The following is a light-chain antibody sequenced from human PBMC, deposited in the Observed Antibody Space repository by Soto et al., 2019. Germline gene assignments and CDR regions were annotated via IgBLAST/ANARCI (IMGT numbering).Light chain of an antibody. J-gene: IGLJ1*01. CDR1: SSDVGGYNY. Sequence: QSALTHPASVYGSPGQSVTISCTGTSSDVGGYNYVSRYQQHPGKAPKFMIYDVSNRPSGVSNRFSGSKSGNTASLTISGLQAEDEADYYCSSYTTSNTRQIIFGTGTKLTVL. CDR2: DVS. V-gene: IGLV2-14*01. CDR3: SSYTTSNTRQII.